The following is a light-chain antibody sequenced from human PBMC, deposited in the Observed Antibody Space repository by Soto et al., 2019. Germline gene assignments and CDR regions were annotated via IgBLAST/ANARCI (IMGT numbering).Light chain of an antibody. J-gene: IGLJ1*01. V-gene: IGLV2-8*01. CDR2: EVS. CDR1: SSDVGSYNL. CDR3: SSHAGSNNYV. Sequence: QSALTQPASVSGSPGQSITISCTGTSSDVGSYNLVSWYQQHPGKAPKLMIYEVSKRPSGVPDRFSGSKSGNTASLTVSGLQAEDEADYYCSSHAGSNNYVFGTGTQLTVL.